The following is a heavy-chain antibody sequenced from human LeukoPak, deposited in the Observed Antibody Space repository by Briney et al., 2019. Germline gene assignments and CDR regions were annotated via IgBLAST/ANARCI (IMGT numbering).Heavy chain of an antibody. V-gene: IGHV3-23*01. Sequence: GGSLRLSCAASGFTFSSYAMTWVRQAPGKGLEWVSAISGSGGSTYYADSVKGRFTISRDNSKNTLYLQMNSLRAEDTAVYYCARSLTAAAGTSSFDYWGQGTLVTVSS. CDR3: ARSLTAAAGTSSFDY. D-gene: IGHD6-13*01. CDR1: GFTFSSYA. CDR2: ISGSGGST. J-gene: IGHJ4*02.